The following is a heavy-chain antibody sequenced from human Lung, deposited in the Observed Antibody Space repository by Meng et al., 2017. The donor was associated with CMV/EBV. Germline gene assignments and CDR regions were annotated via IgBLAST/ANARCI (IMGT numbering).Heavy chain of an antibody. Sequence: LXXAVSGGSSSSYYWSWIRQPTGKRLEWIGYIYYSGSTSYNPSLKSRVTISVDTSKNQFSLKLSSVTAADTAVYYCARGSGYYGSGSYYSRYYYGMDVWGQGTXVTVSS. D-gene: IGHD3-10*01. CDR3: ARGSGYYGSGSYYSRYYYGMDV. CDR2: IYYSGST. J-gene: IGHJ6*02. CDR1: GGSSSSYY. V-gene: IGHV4-59*01.